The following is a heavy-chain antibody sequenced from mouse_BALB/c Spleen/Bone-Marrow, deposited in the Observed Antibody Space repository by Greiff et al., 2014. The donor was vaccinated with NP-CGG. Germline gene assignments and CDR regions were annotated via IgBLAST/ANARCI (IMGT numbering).Heavy chain of an antibody. CDR3: ARGLRDWYFDV. Sequence: VQLQQSGAELAKPGASVKMSCKASGYTFTTYWIHWVKQRPGQGLGWIGYINPSTGNTEYNQKFRDRATLTADKSSSTPYMQLSSLTSEDSAVYYCARGLRDWYFDVWGAGTTVTVSS. CDR1: GYTFTTYW. CDR2: INPSTGNT. D-gene: IGHD2-4*01. V-gene: IGHV1-7*01. J-gene: IGHJ1*01.